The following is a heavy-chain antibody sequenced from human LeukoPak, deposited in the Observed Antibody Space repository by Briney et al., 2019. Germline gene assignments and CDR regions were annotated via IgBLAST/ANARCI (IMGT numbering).Heavy chain of an antibody. CDR2: IKEDGSQK. CDR3: ARDKDSGGATGSILDY. J-gene: IGHJ4*02. D-gene: IGHD1-26*01. V-gene: IGHV3-7*03. CDR1: GFSFSTYW. Sequence: PGGSLRLSCAPSGFSFSTYWMSWVRQAPGKGLEWVANIKEDGSQKYYVDSVKGRFTIFRDNAKNSLSLQMNSLRADDTAVYYCARDKDSGGATGSILDYWGQGTLVTVSS.